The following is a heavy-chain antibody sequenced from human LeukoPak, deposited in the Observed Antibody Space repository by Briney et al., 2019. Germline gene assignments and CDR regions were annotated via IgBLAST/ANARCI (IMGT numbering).Heavy chain of an antibody. D-gene: IGHD2-2*01. CDR2: INHSGST. J-gene: IGHJ5*02. CDR3: ARGGDIVVVPAATQPKLNWFDP. V-gene: IGHV4-34*01. CDR1: GGSFSGYY. Sequence: SETLSLTCAVYGGSFSGYYWSWIRQPPGKGLEWIGEINHSGSTNYNPSLKSRVTISVDTSKNQFSLKLSSVTAADTAVYYCARGGDIVVVPAATQPKLNWFDPWGQGTLVTVSS.